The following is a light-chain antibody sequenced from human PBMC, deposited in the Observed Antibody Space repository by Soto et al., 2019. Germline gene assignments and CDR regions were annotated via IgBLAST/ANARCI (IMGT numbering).Light chain of an antibody. CDR1: QSVSSSY. CDR2: GAS. CDR3: QHPDSLPIS. Sequence: IVWRLTARTRSLYGRGRDPLSCRASQSVSSSYLAWYQQKPGQPPRLLIYGASSRATGIPDRFSGSGSGTDFTLTIRRLEPEYFAVFYCQHPDSLPISLGQGKRLEIK. V-gene: IGKV3-20*01. J-gene: IGKJ5*01.